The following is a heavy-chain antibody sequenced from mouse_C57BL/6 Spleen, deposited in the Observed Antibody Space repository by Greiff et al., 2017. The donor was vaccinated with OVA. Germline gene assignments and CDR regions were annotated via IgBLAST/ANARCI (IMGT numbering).Heavy chain of an antibody. J-gene: IGHJ4*01. CDR3: ARDGIYYGNYGGAMDY. Sequence: DVQLQESGPGLVKPSQSLSLTCSVTGYSITSGYYWNWIRQFPGNKLEWMGYISYDGSNNYNPSLKNRISITRDTSKNQFFLKLNSVTTEDTATYYCARDGIYYGNYGGAMDYWGQGTSVTVSS. CDR1: GYSITSGYY. D-gene: IGHD2-1*01. CDR2: ISYDGSN. V-gene: IGHV3-6*01.